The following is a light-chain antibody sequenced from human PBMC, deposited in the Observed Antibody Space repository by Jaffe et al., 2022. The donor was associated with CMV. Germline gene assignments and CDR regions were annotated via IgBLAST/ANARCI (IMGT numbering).Light chain of an antibody. V-gene: IGKV1-39*01. Sequence: DIQMTQSPTSLSASVGDRVTITCRASQTITNTLNWYRQRVGKAPDLLIYGATRLQTGAPSRFSGSGSGTDFTLTISSLQPEDFAIYFCQQGFSLPYTFGQGTKLDIK. CDR1: QTITNT. J-gene: IGKJ2*01. CDR2: GAT. CDR3: QQGFSLPYT.